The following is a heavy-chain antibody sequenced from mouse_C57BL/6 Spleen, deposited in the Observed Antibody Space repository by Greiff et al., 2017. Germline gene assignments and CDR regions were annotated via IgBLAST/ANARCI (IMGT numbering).Heavy chain of an antibody. CDR2: ISNGGGST. J-gene: IGHJ4*01. D-gene: IGHD2-4*01. Sequence: EVKLMESGGGLVQPGGSLKLSCAASGFTFSDYYMYWVRQTPEKRLEWVAYISNGGGSTYYPDTVKGRFTISRDNAKNTLYLRMSRLKSEDTAMYYWASGGLRRRIYAMDYWGQGTSVTVSS. CDR1: GFTFSDYY. V-gene: IGHV5-12*01. CDR3: ASGGLRRRIYAMDY.